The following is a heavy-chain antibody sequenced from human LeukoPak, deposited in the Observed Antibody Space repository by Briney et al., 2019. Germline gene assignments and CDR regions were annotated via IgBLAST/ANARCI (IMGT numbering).Heavy chain of an antibody. V-gene: IGHV1-3*01. D-gene: IGHD2-2*01. CDR3: ARSILVVPVASHYNYGVDV. CDR1: GYTFINYG. Sequence: ASVKVSCKASGYTFINYGVTWVRQAPGQGLEWMGWINAGNGNTRYSQKFQGGVTITRDTSASTAYMELSSLRSEDTAVYYCARSILVVPVASHYNYGVDVWGQGTTVTVSS. CDR2: INAGNGNT. J-gene: IGHJ6*02.